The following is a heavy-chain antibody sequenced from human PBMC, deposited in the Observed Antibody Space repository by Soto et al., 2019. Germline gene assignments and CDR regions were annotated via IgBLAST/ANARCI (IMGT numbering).Heavy chain of an antibody. V-gene: IGHV3-7*05. CDR2: INHDGSEM. Sequence: EVQVVESGGGSVQPGGSLRLSCTVSGFPFSGYLMDWVRQAPGKGLEWVANINHDGSEMYYGDSVKGRFTISRDNAKNSLYLQMNSLRVEDTAVYYCARGLFDMWGQGTMVTVSS. J-gene: IGHJ3*02. CDR1: GFPFSGYL. CDR3: ARGLFDM. D-gene: IGHD3-10*01.